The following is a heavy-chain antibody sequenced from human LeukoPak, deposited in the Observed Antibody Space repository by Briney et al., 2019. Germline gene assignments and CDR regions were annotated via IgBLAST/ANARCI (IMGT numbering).Heavy chain of an antibody. J-gene: IGHJ4*02. CDR2: IYTSGST. CDR3: ARVSSRYYYDSSGYYYQTQYYFDY. Sequence: SETLSLTCTVSGGSISSYYWSWIRQPAGKGLEWIGRIYTSGSTNYNPSLKSRVTMSVDTSKNQFSLKLSSVTAADTAVYYCARVSSRYYYDSSGYYYQTQYYFDYWGQGTLVTVSS. V-gene: IGHV4-4*07. CDR1: GGSISSYY. D-gene: IGHD3-22*01.